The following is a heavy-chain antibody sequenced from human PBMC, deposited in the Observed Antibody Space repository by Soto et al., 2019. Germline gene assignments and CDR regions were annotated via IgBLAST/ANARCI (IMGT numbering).Heavy chain of an antibody. CDR2: IYYSGST. D-gene: IGHD3-9*01. J-gene: IGHJ4*02. CDR3: ARLRGDNYDILTGYYRALYFDY. CDR1: GGSISSSSYY. V-gene: IGHV4-39*01. Sequence: SETLSLTCTVSGGSISSSSYYWGWIRQPPGKGLEWIGSIYYSGSTYYNPSLKSRVTISVDTSKNQFSLKLSSVTAADTAVYYCARLRGDNYDILTGYYRALYFDYWGQGTLVTVSS.